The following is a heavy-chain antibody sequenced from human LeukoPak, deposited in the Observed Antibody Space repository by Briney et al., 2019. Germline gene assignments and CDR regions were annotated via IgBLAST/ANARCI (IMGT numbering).Heavy chain of an antibody. Sequence: NPSETLSLTCSVSGGSISGYCWSWIRQPPGKGLEWIGSIYYSGSTYYNPSLKSRVTISVDTSKNQFSLKLSSVTAADTAVYYCASRSYDFWSGTYYFDYWGQGTLVTVSS. J-gene: IGHJ4*02. V-gene: IGHV4-59*05. CDR3: ASRSYDFWSGTYYFDY. CDR1: GGSISGYC. D-gene: IGHD3-3*01. CDR2: IYYSGST.